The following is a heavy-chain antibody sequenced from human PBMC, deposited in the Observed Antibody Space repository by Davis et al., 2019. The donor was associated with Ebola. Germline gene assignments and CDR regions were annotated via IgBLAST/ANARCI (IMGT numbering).Heavy chain of an antibody. CDR3: ARQAEWELLILH. J-gene: IGHJ1*01. D-gene: IGHD1-26*01. Sequence: PSETLSLTCTVPGGSISSSSYYWGWIRQPPGKGLEWIGSIYYSGSTYYNPSLKSRVTISVDTSKNQFSLKLSSVTAADTAVYYCARQAEWELLILHWGQGTLVTVSS. V-gene: IGHV4-39*01. CDR1: GGSISSSSYY. CDR2: IYYSGST.